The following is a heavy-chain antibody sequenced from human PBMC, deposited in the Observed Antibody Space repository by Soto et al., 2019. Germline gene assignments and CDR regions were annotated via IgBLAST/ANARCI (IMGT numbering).Heavy chain of an antibody. CDR3: ARVRGHAFEI. CDR2: IFYSETT. J-gene: IGHJ3*02. Sequence: QVQLQESGPGLVKPSQTLSLNCSVSGGAINTDDYYWSWIRQHAGQGLEWIEYIFYSETTYYNPSLQSRISKSLDTSKNQFSLEMSSVTAADTAMYYCARVRGHAFEIRGHGTMVTVSA. D-gene: IGHD3-10*01. CDR1: GGAINTDDYY. V-gene: IGHV4-31*03.